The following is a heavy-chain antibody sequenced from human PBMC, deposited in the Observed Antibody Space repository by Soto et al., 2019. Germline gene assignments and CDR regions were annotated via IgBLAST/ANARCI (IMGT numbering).Heavy chain of an antibody. J-gene: IGHJ3*01. V-gene: IGHV3-23*01. D-gene: IGHD2-15*01. CDR1: GFTFGSYA. CDR2: ISTSGGNT. CDR3: AKFRIYSDFRNALDF. Sequence: WGSLLLSCAFSGFTFGSYAMSWVRQTPGKGLDWVSLISTSGGNTYYADSVKGRFTISLDNSNKTLYLQMNSLRADDTAVYYCAKFRIYSDFRNALDFWGRGTVVTVSS.